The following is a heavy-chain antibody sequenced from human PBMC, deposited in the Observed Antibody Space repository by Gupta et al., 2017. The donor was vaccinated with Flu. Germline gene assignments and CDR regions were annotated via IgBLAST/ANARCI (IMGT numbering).Heavy chain of an antibody. J-gene: IGHJ4*02. CDR1: GGSISSSNYY. CDR2: IYYTGST. CDR3: ATLYSYGSEVDY. Sequence: QVQLQESGPGLVKPSETLSLTCTVSGGSISSSNYYWGWIRQSPGKGLEWIGTIYYTGSTYYNPSLKSRVTISVDTSMNQLSLTVSSVTAADTATYYCATLYSYGSEVDYWGQGTLVTVSS. V-gene: IGHV4-39*01. D-gene: IGHD5-18*01.